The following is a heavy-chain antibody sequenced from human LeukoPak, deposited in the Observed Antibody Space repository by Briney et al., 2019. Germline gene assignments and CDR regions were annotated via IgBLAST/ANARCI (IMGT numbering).Heavy chain of an antibody. CDR1: GFTFSTYI. CDR2: ISGSSSTI. Sequence: GGSLRLSCAASGFTFSTYIMSWVRQAPGKGLEWISYISGSSSTIYYADSVKGRFTISRDNAKNSLYLQMNSLRDEDTAVYYCAGDYRTGYWGQGTLVTVSS. J-gene: IGHJ4*02. D-gene: IGHD4-17*01. V-gene: IGHV3-48*02. CDR3: AGDYRTGY.